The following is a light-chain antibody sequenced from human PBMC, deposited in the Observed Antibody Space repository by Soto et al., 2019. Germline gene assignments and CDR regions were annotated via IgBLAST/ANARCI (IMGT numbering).Light chain of an antibody. V-gene: IGLV2-8*01. CDR3: ASYAGSNNPVI. CDR1: SRDVGGYNW. J-gene: IGLJ2*01. CDR2: EVS. Sequence: QSALTQPPSASGSPGQSGTISRTGTSRDVGGYNWVSWCQHHPGKAPKLWIYEVSRRPSGVPDRVSGSKAGNTASLTISGLQTDDEAEYYCASYAGSNNPVIFGGGTKVTVL.